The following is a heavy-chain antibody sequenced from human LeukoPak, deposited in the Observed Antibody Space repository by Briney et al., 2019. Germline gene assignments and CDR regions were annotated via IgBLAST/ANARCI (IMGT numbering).Heavy chain of an antibody. CDR1: GFTFSSYG. D-gene: IGHD3-10*01. J-gene: IGHJ4*02. Sequence: GRSMGLSSAASGFTFSSYGMHWDRQAPGKGLEWVAVISYDGSNKYYADSVKGRFTICRDNSKNTLYLQMNSLRGEDTAVYYCAKGNPRGYYGSGSYPHYWGQGTLVTVSS. CDR2: ISYDGSNK. CDR3: AKGNPRGYYGSGSYPHY. V-gene: IGHV3-30*18.